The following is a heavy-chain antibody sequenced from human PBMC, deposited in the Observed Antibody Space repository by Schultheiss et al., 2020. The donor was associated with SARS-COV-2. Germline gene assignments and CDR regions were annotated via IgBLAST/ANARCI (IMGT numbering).Heavy chain of an antibody. V-gene: IGHV3-33*08. CDR3: ARDLAAAVGYYYYYGMDV. CDR2: IWYDGSNK. D-gene: IGHD6-13*01. Sequence: GGSLRLSCAASGFTFSNYAMHWVRQAPGKGLEWVAVIWYDGSNKYYADSVKGRFTISRDNSKNTLYLQMNSLRAEDTAVYYCARDLAAAVGYYYYYGMDVWGQGTTVTVSS. CDR1: GFTFSNYA. J-gene: IGHJ6*02.